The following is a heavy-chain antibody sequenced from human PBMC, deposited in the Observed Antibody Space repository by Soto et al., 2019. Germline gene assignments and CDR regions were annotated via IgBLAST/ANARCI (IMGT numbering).Heavy chain of an antibody. CDR2: IYYSGRT. CDR1: GGSFSGYY. D-gene: IGHD6-6*01. Sequence: TLSLTCAVYGGSFSGYYWSWIRQPPGEGLEWIGYIYYSGRTHYNPSLKSRVTISIDPTKNQFFLMLTSVSAADTAVYYCARERSNSPDYLDGWGQGTLVTVSS. V-gene: IGHV4-34*09. CDR3: ARERSNSPDYLDG. J-gene: IGHJ4*02.